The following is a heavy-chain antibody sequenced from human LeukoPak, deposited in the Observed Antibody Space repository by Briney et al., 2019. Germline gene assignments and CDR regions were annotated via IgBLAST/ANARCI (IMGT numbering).Heavy chain of an antibody. D-gene: IGHD1-26*01. Sequence: GRSLRLSCAASGFTFSSYAMHWVRQAPGKGLEWVAVISYDGSNKYYADSVKGRFTISRDNSKNTLYLQMNSLRAEDTAVYYCARDYAEGATNPNPWGQGTMVTVSS. V-gene: IGHV3-30-3*01. CDR3: ARDYAEGATNPNP. J-gene: IGHJ3*01. CDR1: GFTFSSYA. CDR2: ISYDGSNK.